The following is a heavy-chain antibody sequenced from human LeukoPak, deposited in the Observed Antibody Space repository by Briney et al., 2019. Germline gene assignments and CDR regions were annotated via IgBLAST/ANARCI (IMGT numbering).Heavy chain of an antibody. CDR3: ARGRSNWNDSCDY. J-gene: IGHJ4*02. CDR1: GYTFTSYD. CDR2: MNPNSGNT. Sequence: ASVKVSCKASGYTFTSYDINWVRQATGQGLEWMGWMNPNSGNTGYAQKFQGRVTMTRNTSISTAYMELSSLRSEDTAVNYCARGRSNWNDSCDYWGQGTLVTVSS. D-gene: IGHD1-20*01. V-gene: IGHV1-8*01.